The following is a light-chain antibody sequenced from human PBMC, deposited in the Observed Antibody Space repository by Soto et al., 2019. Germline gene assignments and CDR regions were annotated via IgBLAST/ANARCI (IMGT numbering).Light chain of an antibody. CDR3: SSYSGGDTLVV. CDR2: EVS. Sequence: QSALTQPASVSGSPGQSITISCAGTSSDVGSYNYVSWYQQHPGKAPKVMIFEVSSRPSGVSNRFSGSKSGNTASLTISGLRAEDEADYYCSSYSGGDTLVVFGGGTKVPVL. CDR1: SSDVGSYNY. V-gene: IGLV2-14*01. J-gene: IGLJ2*01.